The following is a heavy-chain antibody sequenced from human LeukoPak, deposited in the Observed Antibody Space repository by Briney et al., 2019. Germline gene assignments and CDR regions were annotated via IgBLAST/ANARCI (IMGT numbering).Heavy chain of an antibody. J-gene: IGHJ3*02. Sequence: GGSLRLSCAASGFTFSSYEMNWVRQAPGKGLEWVSYISTSASTIYYADSVKRGFTISRDTAKNTLYLQMNSLRPEDTAVYYCARAGAGVQSYGFDIWGQGKMVTVS. CDR1: GFTFSSYE. CDR2: ISTSASTI. CDR3: ARAGAGVQSYGFDI. D-gene: IGHD1-1*01. V-gene: IGHV3-48*03.